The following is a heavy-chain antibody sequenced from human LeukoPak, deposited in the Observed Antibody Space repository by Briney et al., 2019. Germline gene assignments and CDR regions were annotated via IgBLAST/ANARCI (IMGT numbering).Heavy chain of an antibody. Sequence: SQTLSLTCTVSGGSISSGSYYWGWIRQPAGKGLEWIGRIYTSGSTNYNPSLKSRVTISVDTSKNQFSLKLSSVTAADTAVYYCARERVWRYCGGDSRGWFDPWGQGTLVTVSS. CDR1: GGSISSGSYY. V-gene: IGHV4-61*02. CDR2: IYTSGST. J-gene: IGHJ5*02. D-gene: IGHD2-21*02. CDR3: ARERVWRYCGGDSRGWFDP.